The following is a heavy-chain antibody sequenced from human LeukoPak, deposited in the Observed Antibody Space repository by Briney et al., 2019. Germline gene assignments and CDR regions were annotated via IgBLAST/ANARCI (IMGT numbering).Heavy chain of an antibody. CDR3: ARANFLYCSSSTCLFDY. CDR1: GYTFTDYY. J-gene: IGHJ4*02. V-gene: IGHV1-2*02. D-gene: IGHD2-2*01. Sequence: ASVKVSCKASGYTFTDYYMHWVRQAPGQGFEWMGWINPSDGDTNYAQKFQGRVTMARDTSISTAHMEVSRLRSDDTAVYYCARANFLYCSSSTCLFDYWGQGTLVTVSS. CDR2: INPSDGDT.